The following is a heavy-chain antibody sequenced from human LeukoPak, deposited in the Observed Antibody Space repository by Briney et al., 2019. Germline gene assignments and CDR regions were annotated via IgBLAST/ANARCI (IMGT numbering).Heavy chain of an antibody. V-gene: IGHV4-59*08. Sequence: PPETLSLTCTVSGDSISNSYWSWIRQPPGKGLEWIGYMYYSGSTNYNPSLKSRVTTSMDTSENQFSLKLTSVTAADTAVYYCARSPRAGVTPWFFDYWGQGTLVAVSS. CDR2: MYYSGST. D-gene: IGHD3-10*01. CDR1: GDSISNSY. J-gene: IGHJ4*02. CDR3: ARSPRAGVTPWFFDY.